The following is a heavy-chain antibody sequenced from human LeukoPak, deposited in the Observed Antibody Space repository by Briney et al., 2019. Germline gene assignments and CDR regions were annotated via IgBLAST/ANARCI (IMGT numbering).Heavy chain of an antibody. J-gene: IGHJ4*02. Sequence: VASVKVSCKASGYTFTNYYIRWVRQAPGHGLEWMGISNPSGDSTNYAQKFQGRVTMTRDTSTSTVYMDLSSLRSEDTAVYYCARWTTTFLDYWGQGTLVTVSS. V-gene: IGHV1-46*01. D-gene: IGHD1-1*01. CDR3: ARWTTTFLDY. CDR2: SNPSGDST. CDR1: GYTFTNYY.